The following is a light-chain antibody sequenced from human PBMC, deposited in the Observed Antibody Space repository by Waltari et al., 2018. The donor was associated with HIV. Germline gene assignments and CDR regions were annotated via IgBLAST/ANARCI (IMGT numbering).Light chain of an antibody. V-gene: IGLV2-8*01. CDR1: SSDAGGLAY. Sequence: QSALTQPPSASGSPGQSVTIAFTGTSSDAGGLAYVSWYTQHPGKAPKLMIYEVSKRPSGVPDRFSGSKSGNTASLTVAGLQAEDEADYYCSSFAGTNNLVFGGGTKLTVL. J-gene: IGLJ2*01. CDR2: EVS. CDR3: SSFAGTNNLV.